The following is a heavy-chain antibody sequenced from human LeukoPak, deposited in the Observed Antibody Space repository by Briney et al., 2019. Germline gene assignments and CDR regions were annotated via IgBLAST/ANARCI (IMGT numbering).Heavy chain of an antibody. D-gene: IGHD6-13*01. Sequence: PGGSLRLSCAASGFTLNNAWMSWVRQAPGKGLEWVSAISGSGGSTYYADSVKGRFTISRDNSKNTLYLQMNSLRAEDTAVYYCAKAGSPAYSSSWYYFDYWGQGTLVTVSS. CDR3: AKAGSPAYSSSWYYFDY. V-gene: IGHV3-23*01. CDR2: ISGSGGST. CDR1: GFTLNNAW. J-gene: IGHJ4*02.